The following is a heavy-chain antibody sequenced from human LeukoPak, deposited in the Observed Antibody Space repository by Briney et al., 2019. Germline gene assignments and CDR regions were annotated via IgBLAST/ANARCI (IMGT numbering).Heavy chain of an antibody. CDR3: TTEISYYDFWSGYYIGWFDP. V-gene: IGHV3-15*01. J-gene: IGHJ5*02. CDR2: IKSKTDGGTT. D-gene: IGHD3-3*01. Sequence: GGSLRLSCAASGFTFSNAWMSWVRQAPGKGLEWVGRIKSKTDGGTTDYAAPVKGRFTISRDDSKNTLYLQMNSLKTEDTAVYYCTTEISYYDFWSGYYIGWFDPWGQGTLVTVSS. CDR1: GFTFSNAW.